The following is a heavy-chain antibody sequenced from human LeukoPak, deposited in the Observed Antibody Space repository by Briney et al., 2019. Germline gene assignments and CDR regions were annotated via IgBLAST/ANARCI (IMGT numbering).Heavy chain of an antibody. Sequence: SETLSLTCTVSGGSISSYYWSWIRLPPGKGLEWIGYIYYSGSTNYNPSLKSRVTISVDTSKNQFSLKLSSVTAADTAVYYCARLESIGDYGGWLDPWGQGTLVTVSS. D-gene: IGHD4-17*01. J-gene: IGHJ5*02. CDR3: ARLESIGDYGGWLDP. CDR1: GGSISSYY. CDR2: IYYSGST. V-gene: IGHV4-59*01.